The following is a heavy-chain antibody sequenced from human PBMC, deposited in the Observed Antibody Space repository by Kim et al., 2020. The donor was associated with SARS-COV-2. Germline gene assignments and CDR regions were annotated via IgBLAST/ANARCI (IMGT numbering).Heavy chain of an antibody. J-gene: IGHJ6*03. CDR3: ARDAYYDFWSGPGHYMDV. V-gene: IGHV3-30*07. Sequence: KGRYTNSRENSKNTLYLQMNSLRAEDTAVYYCARDAYYDFWSGPGHYMDVWGKGTTVTVSS. D-gene: IGHD3-3*01.